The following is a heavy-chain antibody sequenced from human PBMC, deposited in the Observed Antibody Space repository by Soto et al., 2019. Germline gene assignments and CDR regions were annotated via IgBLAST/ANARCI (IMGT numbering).Heavy chain of an antibody. CDR3: ARWNWRTAAPGDY. J-gene: IGHJ4*02. D-gene: IGHD3-3*01. CDR2: IYYSGNT. Sequence: QVQLPESGPGLVKPSETLSLTCTVSGGSISGFYWSWIRQPPGKGLEWIGYIYYSGNTNYSPSLKSRVTISVDTSKNQFSLKLTSVTAADTAVYYCARWNWRTAAPGDYWGQGTLVTVSS. V-gene: IGHV4-59*01. CDR1: GGSISGFY.